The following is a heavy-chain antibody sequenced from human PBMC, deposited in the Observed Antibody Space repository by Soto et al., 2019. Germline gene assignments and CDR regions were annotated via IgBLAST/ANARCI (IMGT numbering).Heavy chain of an antibody. J-gene: IGHJ6*01. Sequence: QVQLVQSGVEVKKPGASVKVSCKASGYTFISHGISWVRQAPGQGLVWMGWISGKNGNTNYAQKLQGRVTLTTDTYSSPLYLELGSLSSVHAARFYCAWVVSAILGGPGFGIDVWLQGTTFTFA. D-gene: IGHD2-15*01. CDR1: GYTFISHG. V-gene: IGHV1-18*04. CDR2: ISGKNGNT. CDR3: AWVVSAILGGPGFGIDV.